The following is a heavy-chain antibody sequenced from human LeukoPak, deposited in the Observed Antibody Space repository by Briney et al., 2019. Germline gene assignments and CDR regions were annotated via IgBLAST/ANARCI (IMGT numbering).Heavy chain of an antibody. CDR2: ISYDGSNK. V-gene: IGHV3-30-3*01. D-gene: IGHD2-2*01. J-gene: IGHJ4*02. CDR3: ARAGDIVVVPAAMDY. Sequence: PGGSLRLSCAASGFTFSSYAMHWLRQAPGKGLEWVAAISYDGSNKYYADSVKGRFTISRDNSKNTLYLQMNSLRAEDTAVYYCARAGDIVVVPAAMDYWGQGTLVTVSS. CDR1: GFTFSSYA.